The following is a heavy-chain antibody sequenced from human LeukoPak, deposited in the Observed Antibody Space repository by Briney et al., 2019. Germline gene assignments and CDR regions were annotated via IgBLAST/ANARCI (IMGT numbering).Heavy chain of an antibody. J-gene: IGHJ4*02. V-gene: IGHV3-30*18. D-gene: IGHD1-26*01. CDR2: ISYDGSNK. CDR3: AKEGSNGDFDY. Sequence: GRSLRLSCAASGFTFSSYDMHWVRQAPGKGLEWVTVISYDGSNKYYGDSVKGRFTISRDNSKNTLYLKMNSLRAEDTAVYYCAKEGSNGDFDYWGQGTLVTVYS. CDR1: GFTFSSYD.